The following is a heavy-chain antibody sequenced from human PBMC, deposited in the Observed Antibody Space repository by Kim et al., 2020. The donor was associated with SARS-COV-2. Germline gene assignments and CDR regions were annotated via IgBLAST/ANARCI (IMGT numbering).Heavy chain of an antibody. J-gene: IGHJ6*02. D-gene: IGHD3-10*01. CDR1: GFTFSSYS. CDR2: ISSSSSSTI. V-gene: IGHV3-48*02. Sequence: GGSLRLSCAASGFTFSSYSMNWVRQAPGKGLEWVSYISSSSSSTIYYADSVKGRFTISRDNAKNSLYLQMNSLRDEDTAVYYCARDQQVTMVRGVINRYYYYGMDVWGQGTTVTVSS. CDR3: ARDQQVTMVRGVINRYYYYGMDV.